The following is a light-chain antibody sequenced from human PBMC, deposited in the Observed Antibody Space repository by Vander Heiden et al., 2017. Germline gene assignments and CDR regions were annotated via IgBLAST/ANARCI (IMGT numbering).Light chain of an antibody. CDR2: SNN. Sequence: QSVLTQPPSASGTPGPRVTIPCSGSSSNIGSNTVNWYQQRPGTAPNLRSYSNNQRPSGVPDRFSGSKSGTSASLAISGLQAEDEADYYCAAGDDSRNGVVFGGGTKLTVL. CDR3: AAGDDSRNGVV. V-gene: IGLV1-44*01. CDR1: SSNIGSNT. J-gene: IGLJ2*01.